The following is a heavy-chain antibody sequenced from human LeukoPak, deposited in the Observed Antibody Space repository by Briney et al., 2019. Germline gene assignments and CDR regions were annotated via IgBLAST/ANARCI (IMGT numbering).Heavy chain of an antibody. Sequence: SETLSLTCTVSGGSISSGDYYWSWIRQPPGKGLEWIVYIYYSGSTNYNPSLKSRVTISVDTSKNQFSLKLSSVTAADTAVYYCARYYYDSSGYDAFDIWGQGTMVTVSS. V-gene: IGHV4-61*08. J-gene: IGHJ3*02. CDR2: IYYSGST. D-gene: IGHD3-22*01. CDR3: ARYYYDSSGYDAFDI. CDR1: GGSISSGDYY.